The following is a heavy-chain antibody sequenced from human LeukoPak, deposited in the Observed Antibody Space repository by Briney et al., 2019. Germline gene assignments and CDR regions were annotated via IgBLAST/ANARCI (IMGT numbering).Heavy chain of an antibody. CDR2: IYHSGST. D-gene: IGHD6-6*01. CDR3: ARTSIAARRANAFDI. V-gene: IGHV4-30-2*01. CDR1: GGSISSGGYS. Sequence: SQTLSLTCAVSGGSISSGGYSWSWIRQPPGKGLEWIGYIYHSGSTYYNPSLKSRVAISVDRSKNQFSLKLSSVTAADTAVYYCARTSIAARRANAFDIWGQGTMVTVSS. J-gene: IGHJ3*02.